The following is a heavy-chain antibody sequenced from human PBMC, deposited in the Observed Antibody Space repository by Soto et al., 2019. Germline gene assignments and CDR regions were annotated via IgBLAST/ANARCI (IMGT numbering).Heavy chain of an antibody. CDR3: ARDKWFGELDYYYYYMDV. CDR1: GFTFSSYV. Sequence: PGGSLRLSCAASGFTFSSYVMHWVRQAPGKGLEWVAVIWYDGSNKYYADSVKGRFTISRDNSKNTLYLQMNSLRAEDTAVYYCARDKWFGELDYYYYYMDVWGKGTTVTVSS. CDR2: IWYDGSNK. J-gene: IGHJ6*03. V-gene: IGHV3-33*01. D-gene: IGHD3-10*01.